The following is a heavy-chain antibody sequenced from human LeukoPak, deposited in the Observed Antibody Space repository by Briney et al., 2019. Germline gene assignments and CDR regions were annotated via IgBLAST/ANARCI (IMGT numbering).Heavy chain of an antibody. CDR2: FYYTGST. D-gene: IGHD5-12*01. CDR1: GGSISSSGYY. V-gene: IGHV4-39*01. Sequence: PSETLSLTCIVSGGSISSSGYYWDWIRQPPGKGLEWIGNFYYTGSTYSNPSPKIRITISVDTSKNQFSLKLRSVTAADTAVYYCARHSRSGYGDYESAFDIWGQGTMVTVSS. J-gene: IGHJ3*02. CDR3: ARHSRSGYGDYESAFDI.